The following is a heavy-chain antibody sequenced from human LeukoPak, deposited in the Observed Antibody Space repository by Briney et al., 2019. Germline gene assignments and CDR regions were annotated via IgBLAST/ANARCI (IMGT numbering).Heavy chain of an antibody. CDR2: ISYDGTNK. V-gene: IGHV3-30*01. J-gene: IGHJ4*02. CDR1: GFTFNSYA. CDR3: ARDLTGWGESSGYSDY. Sequence: GRSLRLSCAASGFTFNSYAMHWVRQAPGKGLEWVALISYDGTNKFYEDSVKGRFTISRDNSKNTLFLQVNSLRAEDTAVYYCARDLTGWGESSGYSDYWGQGTLVTVSS. D-gene: IGHD3-22*01.